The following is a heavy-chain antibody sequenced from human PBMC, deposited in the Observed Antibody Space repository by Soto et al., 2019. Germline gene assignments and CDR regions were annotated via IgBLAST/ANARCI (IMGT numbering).Heavy chain of an antibody. CDR1: EDTFRNYA. CDR2: IIPIFGTA. Sequence: QVELVQSGAEVKKPGSSVKVSCQASEDTFRNYAISWVRQAPGQGLEWMGGIIPIFGTANYAQKVQGRVTITADRPANTVFLKLSSLRSEDTAVYYCASTKYDSSAYYYWYLGLWGRGTLVTVSS. V-gene: IGHV1-69*06. CDR3: ASTKYDSSAYYYWYLGL. D-gene: IGHD3-22*01. J-gene: IGHJ2*01.